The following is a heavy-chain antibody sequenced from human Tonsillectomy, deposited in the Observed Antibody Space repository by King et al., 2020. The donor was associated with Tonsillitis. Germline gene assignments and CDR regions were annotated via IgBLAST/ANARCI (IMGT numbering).Heavy chain of an antibody. V-gene: IGHV1-69*12. Sequence: QLVQSGAEVKKPGSSVKVSCKASGGTFSSYAISWVRQAPGQGLEWMGGIIPIFGTANYAQKFQGRVTITAEESTSTAYMELSSLRSEDKAVYYCARIELEMAVSHLGAFDIWGQGTMVTVSS. CDR2: IIPIFGTA. CDR1: GGTFSSYA. CDR3: ARIELEMAVSHLGAFDI. J-gene: IGHJ3*02. D-gene: IGHD5-24*01.